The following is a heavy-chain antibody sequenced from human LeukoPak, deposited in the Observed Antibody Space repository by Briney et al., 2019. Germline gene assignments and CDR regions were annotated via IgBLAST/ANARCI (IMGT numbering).Heavy chain of an antibody. CDR3: ARGPRTTGTYYYYYYMDV. Sequence: ASVKVSCKASGYTFTGYYMHWVRQAPGQGLEWMGWINPNSGGTNYAQKFQGRDTMTRDTSISTAYMELSRLRSDDTAVYYCARGPRTTGTYYYYYYMDVWGKGTTVTVSS. J-gene: IGHJ6*03. V-gene: IGHV1-2*02. CDR1: GYTFTGYY. D-gene: IGHD1-1*01. CDR2: INPNSGGT.